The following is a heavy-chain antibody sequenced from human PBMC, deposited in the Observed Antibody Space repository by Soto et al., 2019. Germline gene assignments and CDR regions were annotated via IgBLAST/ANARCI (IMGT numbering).Heavy chain of an antibody. CDR2: VTGSAGNT. Sequence: EVQLLESGGGLVQPGGSLRLSCAASGFTFSSYAMNWVRQAPGKGLEWVSVVTGSAGNTYYADSVKGRFTISRDNSRNTVYLQMNSLRAEDTAIYYCAKDYRTHRCGEVFDSWGQGTLVTVSS. D-gene: IGHD3-10*01. V-gene: IGHV3-23*01. J-gene: IGHJ4*02. CDR3: AKDYRTHRCGEVFDS. CDR1: GFTFSSYA.